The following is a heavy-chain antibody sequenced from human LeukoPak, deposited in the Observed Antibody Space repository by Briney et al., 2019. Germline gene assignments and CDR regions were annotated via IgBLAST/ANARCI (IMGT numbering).Heavy chain of an antibody. Sequence: GGSLRLSCAASGFTFSSYGMHWVRQAPGKGLEWVAVIWYDGSNKYYADSVKGRFTISRDNSKNTLYPQMNSLRAEDTAVYYCAREGGSYSKLYGMDVWGQGTTVTVSS. CDR1: GFTFSSYG. CDR3: AREGGSYSKLYGMDV. D-gene: IGHD1-26*01. CDR2: IWYDGSNK. J-gene: IGHJ6*02. V-gene: IGHV3-33*01.